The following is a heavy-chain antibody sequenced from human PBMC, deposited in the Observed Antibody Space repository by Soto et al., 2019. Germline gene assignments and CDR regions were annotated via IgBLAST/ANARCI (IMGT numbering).Heavy chain of an antibody. CDR3: KRDYYASSGYYYANMHGD. V-gene: IGHV3-74*01. D-gene: IGHD3-22*01. J-gene: IGHJ4*02. CDR2: INSDGSST. Sequence: EVQLVESGGGLVQPGGSLRLSCAASGFTFSSYWMHWVRQAPGEGLVWVSRINSDGSSTSYAVSVKGRFTISRDNAKTTRYLDMNSVRAEDTSVYYCKRDYYASSGYYYANMHGDWGQGTLVTVCS. CDR1: GFTFSSYW.